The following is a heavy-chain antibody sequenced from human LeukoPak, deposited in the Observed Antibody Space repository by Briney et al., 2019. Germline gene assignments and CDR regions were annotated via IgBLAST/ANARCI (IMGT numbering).Heavy chain of an antibody. Sequence: GGSLRLSCPAAGFTFSNYGMSWVRQAPGKGLDWVSTIINTGGSTFYVDSVKGRFTISRDNSKNTLYLQMNSLRAEDTAIYYCAQGGRLLDYWGQGTLVTVSS. J-gene: IGHJ4*02. CDR3: AQGGRLLDY. CDR2: IINTGGST. V-gene: IGHV3-23*01. CDR1: GFTFSNYG. D-gene: IGHD1-26*01.